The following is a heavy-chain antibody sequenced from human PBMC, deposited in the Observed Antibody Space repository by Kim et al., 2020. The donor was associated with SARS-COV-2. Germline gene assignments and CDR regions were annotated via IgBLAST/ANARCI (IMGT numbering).Heavy chain of an antibody. J-gene: IGHJ4*02. CDR3: LRGTSGEVNDY. D-gene: IGHD3-10*01. CDR2: INTKDGDT. CDR1: GYRFATYG. V-gene: IGHV1-18*01. Sequence: ASVKVSCETSGYRFATYGFSWVRQAPGQGLEWMGWINTKDGDTKYVQKFQDRFTMTTDSSTSTAYMELRSLKSDDTAVYYCLRGTSGEVNDYWGQETLVTVTS.